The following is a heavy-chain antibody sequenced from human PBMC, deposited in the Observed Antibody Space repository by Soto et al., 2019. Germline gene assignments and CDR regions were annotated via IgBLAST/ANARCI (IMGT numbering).Heavy chain of an antibody. CDR1: GASISRGHYS. Sequence: QLQLQESGPGLVRPSQTLTLTCLVNGASISRGHYSWNWIRQSPGKGLEWLGYIYASGSTQNNPSLQTRATISVDTSQNHFSLSLTSVTAADSGLYYCAREGLGMVSFDFWGPGTLVSVSS. D-gene: IGHD7-27*01. J-gene: IGHJ4*02. CDR2: IYASGST. CDR3: AREGLGMVSFDF. V-gene: IGHV4-30-4*01.